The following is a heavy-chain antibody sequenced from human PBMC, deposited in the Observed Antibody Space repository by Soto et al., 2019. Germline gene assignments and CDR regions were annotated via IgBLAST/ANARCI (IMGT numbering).Heavy chain of an antibody. CDR1: EFTFNNYA. J-gene: IGHJ5*02. V-gene: IGHV3-23*01. CDR3: VSQIAVPAGRLHKWFDP. Sequence: GVSLRLPCAVSEFTFNNYAMTWIRQAPGKGLEWVSAISRYGDFTYYADSVEGRFTISRDNSKNTLYLQMNSLRAADTAVYYCVSQIAVPAGRLHKWFDPWGRGTLVTVSS. CDR2: ISRYGDFT. D-gene: IGHD6-13*01.